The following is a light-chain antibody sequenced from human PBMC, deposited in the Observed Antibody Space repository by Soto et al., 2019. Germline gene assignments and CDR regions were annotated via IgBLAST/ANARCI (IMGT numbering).Light chain of an antibody. CDR3: QKYNGAPLT. J-gene: IGKJ3*01. CDR2: AAS. V-gene: IGKV1-27*01. CDR1: QGIGNY. Sequence: DIQMTQSPSSLSASVGDRVTITCRASQGIGNYLAWYQQKPGKVPKLLIYAASTLEPGVPSRFSGSGFGTDFTLSISSLQPEDFATYYCQKYNGAPLTFGPGTKVDIK.